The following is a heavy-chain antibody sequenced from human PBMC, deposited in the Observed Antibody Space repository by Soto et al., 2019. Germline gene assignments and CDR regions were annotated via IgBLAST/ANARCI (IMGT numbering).Heavy chain of an antibody. CDR2: ISGSSTYI. CDR3: VRQAKLTTVTANVGYYYGLDV. Sequence: EVQLVESGGGLVKPGESLRVSCAASGFTFSYYSLHWVRQAPGKGLEWVSSISGSSTYIYYADRVKGRFTISRDNAKNSLYLRMDSLRAEDTAVYYCVRQAKLTTVTANVGYYYGLDVWGQGTTVTVSS. J-gene: IGHJ6*02. D-gene: IGHD4-4*01. V-gene: IGHV3-21*04. CDR1: GFTFSYYS.